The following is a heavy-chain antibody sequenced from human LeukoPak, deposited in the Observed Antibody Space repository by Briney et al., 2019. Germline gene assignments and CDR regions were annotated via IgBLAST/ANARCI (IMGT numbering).Heavy chain of an antibody. V-gene: IGHV3-21*01. J-gene: IGHJ6*04. CDR2: ISSSSSYI. D-gene: IGHD3-10*02. CDR1: GFTFSSYS. CDR3: AELGITMIGGV. Sequence: SGGSLRLSCAASGFTFSSYSMNWVRQAPGKGLEWVSSISSSSSYIYYADSVKGRFTISRDNAKNSLYLQMNSLRAEDTAVYYCAELGITMIGGVWGKGTTVTISS.